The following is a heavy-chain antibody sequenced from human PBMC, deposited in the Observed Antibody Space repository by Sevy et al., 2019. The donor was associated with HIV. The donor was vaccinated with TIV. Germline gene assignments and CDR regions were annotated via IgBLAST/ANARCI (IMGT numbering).Heavy chain of an antibody. CDR2: ISSSGSTI. Sequence: GGSLRLSCAASGFTFSDYYMSWIRQAPGKGLEWVSYISSSGSTIYYADSVKGRFTISRDNAKNSLYLQMNSLRAEDTAVYYCARGRLRVKDLSPFFDYWGQGTLVTVSS. J-gene: IGHJ4*02. V-gene: IGHV3-11*01. CDR3: ARGRLRVKDLSPFFDY. CDR1: GFTFSDYY. D-gene: IGHD6-13*01.